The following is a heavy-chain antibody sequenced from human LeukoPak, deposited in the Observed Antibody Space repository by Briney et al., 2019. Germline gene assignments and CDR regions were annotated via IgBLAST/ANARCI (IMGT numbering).Heavy chain of an antibody. V-gene: IGHV1-69*01. D-gene: IGHD2-15*01. CDR3: ARAGDIVVVVAAINYYYGMDV. J-gene: IGHJ6*02. CDR1: GGTVCSYA. Sequence: SVKLSCKASGGTVCSYAISWLRQAAGQGLEWMGGIIPIFGTANYAQKFQGRVTITADESTSTAYMELSSLRSEDTAVYYCARAGDIVVVVAAINYYYGMDVWGQGTTVTVSS. CDR2: IIPIFGTA.